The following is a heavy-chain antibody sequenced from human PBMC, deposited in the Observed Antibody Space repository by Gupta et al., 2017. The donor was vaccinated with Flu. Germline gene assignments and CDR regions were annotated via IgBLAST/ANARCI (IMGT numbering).Heavy chain of an antibody. D-gene: IGHD3-10*01. CDR2: ISGSGANT. Sequence: EVQLLESGGGLVQPGGSLRLSCATSGFTFTNYAMSWVRQAPGKGLEWVSAISGSGANTYYADSGKGRFTISRDNSKNTLYLQMNSLRAEDTAVYYCGKDMGFWGQGTLVTVSS. J-gene: IGHJ4*02. V-gene: IGHV3-23*01. CDR3: GKDMGF. CDR1: GFTFTNYA.